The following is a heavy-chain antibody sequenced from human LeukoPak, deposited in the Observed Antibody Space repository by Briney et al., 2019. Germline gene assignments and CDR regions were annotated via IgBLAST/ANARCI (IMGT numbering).Heavy chain of an antibody. Sequence: EASVKVSCKASGYTFTSYGISWVRQAPGQGLEWMGWISAYNGNTNYAQKLQGRVTMTTDTSTSTAYMELRSLRPDDTAVYYCARDWGAAAGYYYGMDVWGKGTTVTVSS. V-gene: IGHV1-18*04. J-gene: IGHJ6*04. D-gene: IGHD6-13*01. CDR2: ISAYNGNT. CDR3: ARDWGAAAGYYYGMDV. CDR1: GYTFTSYG.